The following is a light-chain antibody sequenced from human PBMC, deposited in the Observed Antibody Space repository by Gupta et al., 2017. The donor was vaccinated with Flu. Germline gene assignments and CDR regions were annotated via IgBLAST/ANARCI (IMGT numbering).Light chain of an antibody. Sequence: DIQMTQSPSSLSVSVGDRVTITCRASQSISSYLNWYQQKPWKAPTLLIDAASSLESGVPSRFSGSGCGTEFTLTISSLQPEDFATYYCQQSYSTPPITFGQGTRLEIK. CDR2: AAS. CDR1: QSISSY. CDR3: QQSYSTPPIT. J-gene: IGKJ5*01. V-gene: IGKV1-39*01.